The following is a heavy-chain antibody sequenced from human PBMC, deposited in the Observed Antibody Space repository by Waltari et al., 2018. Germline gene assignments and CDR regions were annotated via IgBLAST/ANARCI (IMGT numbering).Heavy chain of an antibody. CDR2: VEPEDGET. CDR1: GYTFTDYY. V-gene: IGHV1-69-2*01. D-gene: IGHD1-1*01. CDR3: ATWTYPVKSRHWFDP. Sequence: EVQLVQSGAEVKKPGATVKISCKASGYTFTDYYLHWVQQAPGKGLEWMGRVEPEDGETINAEKFQGRVTITADTSTDTAYMELSSLRSEDTAVYYCATWTYPVKSRHWFDPWGQGTLVTVSS. J-gene: IGHJ5*02.